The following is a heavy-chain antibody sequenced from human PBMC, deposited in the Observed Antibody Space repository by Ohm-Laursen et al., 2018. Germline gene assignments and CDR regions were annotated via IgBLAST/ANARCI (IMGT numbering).Heavy chain of an antibody. CDR1: GFTFSISG. D-gene: IGHD3-3*01. CDR3: ARCQSGRSLSDS. V-gene: IGHV3-23*01. Sequence: SLRLSCAASGFTFSISGMTWVRQAPGKGLEWVSGISVSGSSTDYADSVKGRFNISRDNAKNSLYLQMDSLRAEDTAVYYCARCQSGRSLSDSWGQGTLVTVSS. J-gene: IGHJ4*02. CDR2: ISVSGSST.